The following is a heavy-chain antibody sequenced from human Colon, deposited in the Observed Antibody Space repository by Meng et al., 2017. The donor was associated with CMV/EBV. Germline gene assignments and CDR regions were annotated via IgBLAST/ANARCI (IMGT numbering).Heavy chain of an antibody. Sequence: GGSLRLSCAASGFPFSPSGMNWIRQAPGKGLEWISYISGDSGRHYLADSVKGRFSISRDNTKDSLYLQMNDLRADDTAVYYCGRARNYYYGMDVWGRGTTVTVSS. J-gene: IGHJ6*02. V-gene: IGHV3-48*04. CDR1: GFPFSPSG. CDR3: GRARNYYYGMDV. CDR2: ISGDSGRH.